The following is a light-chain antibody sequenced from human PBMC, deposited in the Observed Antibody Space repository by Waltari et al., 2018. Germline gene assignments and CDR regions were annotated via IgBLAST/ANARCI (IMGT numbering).Light chain of an antibody. CDR2: RTS. CDR1: QSINRW. Sequence: DIQMTQSPSTLSASVGDRVTITCRASQSINRWMAWYQQKPGTPPKLLIYRTSSLQSGVQSSFSGSGSETEFTLTINSLQPDDFATYYCQQYSGVPYTFGQGTKLEIK. J-gene: IGKJ2*01. CDR3: QQYSGVPYT. V-gene: IGKV1-5*03.